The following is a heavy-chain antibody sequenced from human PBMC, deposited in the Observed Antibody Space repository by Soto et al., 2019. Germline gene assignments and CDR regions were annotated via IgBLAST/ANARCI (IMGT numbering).Heavy chain of an antibody. J-gene: IGHJ6*02. D-gene: IGHD5-12*01. Sequence: GGSLRLSCAASGFTFSNYVMSWVRQAPGTGLEWVSSISGSGGATYYADFVKGRFTISRDNAKNTLYLQMNSLRAEDTAVYYCARDRGYSGFDYGSVVYYYYYGMDVWGQGTTVTVSS. CDR1: GFTFSNYV. CDR3: ARDRGYSGFDYGSVVYYYYYGMDV. V-gene: IGHV3-23*01. CDR2: ISGSGGAT.